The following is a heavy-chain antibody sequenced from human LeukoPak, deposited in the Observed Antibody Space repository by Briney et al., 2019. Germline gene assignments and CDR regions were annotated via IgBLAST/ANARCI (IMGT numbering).Heavy chain of an antibody. J-gene: IGHJ6*03. CDR2: MNPSGST. CDR1: GGSFSGYY. V-gene: IGHV4-34*01. D-gene: IGHD3-22*01. CDR3: ARGRQDVTMIVVVMTAVSYYLDV. Sequence: PSETLSLTCAVYGGSFSGYYWTWIRQTPEKGVEWIGEMNPSGSTNYNPCLKSRVTISVDTSKHQFSLELSSVTAADTAVYYCARGRQDVTMIVVVMTAVSYYLDVWGKGTTVTVS.